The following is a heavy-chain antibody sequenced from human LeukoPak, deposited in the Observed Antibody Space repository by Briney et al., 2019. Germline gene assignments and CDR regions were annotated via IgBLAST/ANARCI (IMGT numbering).Heavy chain of an antibody. D-gene: IGHD6-13*01. CDR2: ISYDGSNK. V-gene: IGHV3-30*04. J-gene: IGHJ4*02. Sequence: GGSLRLSCAASGFTCSSYAMHWVRQAPGKGLEWVAVISYDGSNKYYADSVKGRFTISRDNSKNTLYLQMNSLRAEDTAVYYCARDLEQQLLTYFDYWGQGTLVTVSS. CDR1: GFTCSSYA. CDR3: ARDLEQQLLTYFDY.